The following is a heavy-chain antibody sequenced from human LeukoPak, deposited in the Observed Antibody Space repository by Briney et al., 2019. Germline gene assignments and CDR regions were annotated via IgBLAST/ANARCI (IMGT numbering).Heavy chain of an antibody. Sequence: PSETLSLTCSVSGGSISSGDYYWSWIRQPPGKGLEWIGYIYYSGSTYYNPSLKSRVTISLDTSKSQFSLKLNSVTAADTAVYYCARAEQLYYWYFDLWGRGTLVTVSS. D-gene: IGHD6-6*01. V-gene: IGHV4-30-4*01. CDR3: ARAEQLYYWYFDL. J-gene: IGHJ2*01. CDR1: GGSISSGDYY. CDR2: IYYSGST.